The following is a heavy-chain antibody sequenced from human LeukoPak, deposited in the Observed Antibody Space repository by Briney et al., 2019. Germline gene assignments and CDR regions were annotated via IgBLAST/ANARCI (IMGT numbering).Heavy chain of an antibody. J-gene: IGHJ4*02. CDR3: ARSWTQYYFDY. CDR1: GFTFTKYG. CDR2: IWYDGSKE. V-gene: IGHV3-33*01. D-gene: IGHD3/OR15-3a*01. Sequence: GGSLRLSCAASGFTFTKYGLHWVRQAPGKGLEWVAVIWYDGSKEYYADSVKGRFTISRDNSKKTLYLHMNSLRAEDTAVYYCARSWTQYYFDYWGQGTLVTVSS.